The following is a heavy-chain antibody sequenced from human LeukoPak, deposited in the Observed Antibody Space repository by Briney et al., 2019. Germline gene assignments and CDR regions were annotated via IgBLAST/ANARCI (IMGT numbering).Heavy chain of an antibody. Sequence: GESLKISCKGSGYSFTSYWIGWVRQMPGKGLEWMGIIYPGDSDTRYSPSFQGQVTISADKSISTAYLQWSSLKASDTAMYYCARQGGYCSGGSCYSWFDPWGQGTLSPSPQ. CDR1: GYSFTSYW. D-gene: IGHD2-15*01. V-gene: IGHV5-51*01. CDR3: ARQGGYCSGGSCYSWFDP. J-gene: IGHJ5*02. CDR2: IYPGDSDT.